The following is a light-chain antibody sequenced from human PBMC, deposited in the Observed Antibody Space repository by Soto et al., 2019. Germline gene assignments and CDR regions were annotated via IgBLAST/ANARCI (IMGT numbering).Light chain of an antibody. V-gene: IGKV3-20*01. CDR3: QQYGSSPRT. J-gene: IGKJ1*01. CDR1: QNVGSRY. Sequence: ELVLTQSPGTLSLSPGERATLSCRASQNVGSRYLAWYQQKPGQAPRLLIYGTSNRATGIPDRFSGSGSGTDFSLTISSLEPGDLAVYYCQQYGSSPRTFGQGTKVDIK. CDR2: GTS.